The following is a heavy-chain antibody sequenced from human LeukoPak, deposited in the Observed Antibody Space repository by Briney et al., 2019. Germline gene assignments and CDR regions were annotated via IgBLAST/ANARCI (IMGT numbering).Heavy chain of an antibody. J-gene: IGHJ4*02. CDR2: IYYSGNT. CDR1: GVSLSSSNSY. Sequence: SETLSLTCTVSGVSLSSSNSYWGWIRQPPGKGLEWIGSIYYSGNTYYNASLKSQVSISIDTSKNQFSLKLTSVTAADTAVYYCARDLGFGVVDLGYWGQGILVTVSS. V-gene: IGHV4-39*07. CDR3: ARDLGFGVVDLGY. D-gene: IGHD3-16*01.